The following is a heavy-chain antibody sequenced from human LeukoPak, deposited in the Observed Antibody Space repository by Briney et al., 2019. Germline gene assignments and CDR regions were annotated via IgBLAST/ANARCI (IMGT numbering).Heavy chain of an antibody. J-gene: IGHJ3*01. Sequence: KPSETLSLTCTVSGGSISSSSYYWGWIRQPPGKGLEWIGSIYYSGSTYYNPSLKSRVTISVDTSKNQFSLKLSSVTAADTAVYYCARDGVGTAFDLWGQGTMVTVSS. CDR3: ARDGVGTAFDL. CDR2: IYYSGST. CDR1: GGSISSSSYY. V-gene: IGHV4-39*02. D-gene: IGHD1-26*01.